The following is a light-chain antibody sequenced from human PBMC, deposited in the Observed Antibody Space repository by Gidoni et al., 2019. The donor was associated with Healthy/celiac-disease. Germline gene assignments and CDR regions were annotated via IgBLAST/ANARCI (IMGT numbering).Light chain of an antibody. CDR1: QSISSY. V-gene: IGKV1-39*01. J-gene: IGKJ4*01. Sequence: DIQWTKSPSSLSASVGDRLTITCRPGQSISSYLNWYQQKPGKAPKLLIYAASSLPSGVPSRFSGSGSGTDFTLTISSLQPEDFATYYCQQSDSTLFTFGGGTKVEIK. CDR3: QQSDSTLFT. CDR2: AAS.